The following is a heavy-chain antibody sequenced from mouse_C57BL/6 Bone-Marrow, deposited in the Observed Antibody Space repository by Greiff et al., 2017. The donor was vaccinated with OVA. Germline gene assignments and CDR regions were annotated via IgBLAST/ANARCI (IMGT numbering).Heavy chain of an antibody. J-gene: IGHJ2*01. D-gene: IGHD1-1*01. CDR1: GFTFSDYY. V-gene: IGHV5-16*01. Sequence: EVHLVESEGGLVQPGSSMKLSCTASGFTFSDYYMAWVRQVPEKGLEWVANINYDGSSTYYLDSLKSRFIISRDNAKNILYLQMSSLKSEDTATYYCARVYYYGSSGDFDYWGQGTTLTVSS. CDR2: INYDGSST. CDR3: ARVYYYGSSGDFDY.